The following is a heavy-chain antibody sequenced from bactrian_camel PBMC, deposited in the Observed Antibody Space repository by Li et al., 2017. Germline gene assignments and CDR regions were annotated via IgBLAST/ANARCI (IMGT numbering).Heavy chain of an antibody. CDR3: AAYPFPPFDRSPDVGCVLLRPWQYNY. D-gene: IGHD5*01. Sequence: DVQLVESGGGLVEPGGSLRLSCTASGFTFSNYAMTWVRQAPGKGLDWVATINGGGANALHSNSVKGRFTISRDNAKNTLYLQLNSLTPEDTAMYYCAAYPFPPFDRSPDVGCVLLRPWQYNYWGRGTQVTVS. J-gene: IGHJ4*01. CDR1: GFTFSNYA. V-gene: IGHV3S31*01. CDR2: INGGGANA.